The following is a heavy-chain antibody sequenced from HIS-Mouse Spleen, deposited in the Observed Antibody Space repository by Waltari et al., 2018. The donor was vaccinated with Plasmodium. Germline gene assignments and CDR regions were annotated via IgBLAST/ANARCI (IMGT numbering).Heavy chain of an antibody. Sequence: EVQLVESGGGLVKPGGSLRLSCAASGFTFSSYSMNWVRQAPGKGLGWVSSIISSSSYIYYADSVKGRFTISRDNAKNSLYLQMNSLRAEDTAVYYCARESSSSWYFDYWGQGTLVTVSS. J-gene: IGHJ4*02. D-gene: IGHD6-13*01. CDR1: GFTFSSYS. CDR3: ARESSSSWYFDY. CDR2: IISSSSYI. V-gene: IGHV3-21*01.